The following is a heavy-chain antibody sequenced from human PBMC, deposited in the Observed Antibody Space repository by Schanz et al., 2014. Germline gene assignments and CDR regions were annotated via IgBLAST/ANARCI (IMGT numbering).Heavy chain of an antibody. CDR1: GFTFSRFG. D-gene: IGHD3-10*01. CDR2: VWSDGNTK. V-gene: IGHV3-33*06. CDR3: AKDFFIGVARGVIISHDAIDI. J-gene: IGHJ3*02. Sequence: QVQLVESGGGVVRPGRSLRLSCATSGFTFSRFGMHWVRQAPGKGPEWVALVWSDGNTKYYVDSVKGRFTISRDNSMNTLHLQMDGLRVEDTAVYYCAKDFFIGVARGVIISHDAIDIWGQGTKVTDSS.